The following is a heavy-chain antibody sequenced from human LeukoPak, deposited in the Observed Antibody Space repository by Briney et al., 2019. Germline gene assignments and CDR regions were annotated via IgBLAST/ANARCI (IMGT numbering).Heavy chain of an antibody. Sequence: SETLSLTCTVSGGSISSGSYYWSWIRQPAGKGLEWIGRIYTSGSTNYNPSLKSRVTISLDTSTNQFSLKLTSVTAADTAVYYCASSIYYYDRSGYLDWGQGTLVTVSS. J-gene: IGHJ4*02. CDR2: IYTSGST. V-gene: IGHV4-61*02. D-gene: IGHD3-22*01. CDR3: ASSIYYYDRSGYLD. CDR1: GGSISSGSYY.